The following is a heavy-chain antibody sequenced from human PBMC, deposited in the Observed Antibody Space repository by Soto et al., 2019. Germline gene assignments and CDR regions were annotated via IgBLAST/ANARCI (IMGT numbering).Heavy chain of an antibody. CDR2: ISYDGSNK. J-gene: IGHJ3*01. V-gene: IGHV3-30*18. D-gene: IGHD3-3*01. CDR3: AKTNLEWLSDAAFDL. CDR1: GFTFSSHG. Sequence: QVQLVESGGGVVQPGRSLRLSCAASGFTFSSHGMHWVRQAPGKGLEWVAVISYDGSNKFYADSVKGRFTISRDNSKNTLVLQMNSLRGDDTAVYYCAKTNLEWLSDAAFDLWGQGTSVTVSS.